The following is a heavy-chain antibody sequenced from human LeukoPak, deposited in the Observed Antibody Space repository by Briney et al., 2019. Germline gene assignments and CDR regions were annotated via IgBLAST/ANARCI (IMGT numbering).Heavy chain of an antibody. V-gene: IGHV1-2*02. CDR2: INPNRGGT. D-gene: IGHD6-19*01. CDR3: AILTAVPGTSYYGMDV. Sequence: GASVKVSCKASVYTFTGYFMHWVRQAPGQGLEWMGWINPNRGGTNYAQKFQGRVTMTRDTSISTAYMELSRLRSDDTAVYYCAILTAVPGTSYYGMDVWGQGTTVTVSS. CDR1: VYTFTGYF. J-gene: IGHJ6*02.